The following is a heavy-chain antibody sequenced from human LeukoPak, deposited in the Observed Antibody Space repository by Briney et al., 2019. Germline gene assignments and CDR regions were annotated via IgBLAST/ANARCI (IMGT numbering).Heavy chain of an antibody. D-gene: IGHD5-12*01. J-gene: IGHJ6*03. CDR2: IYYSGST. CDR3: ASLRGYSGYDSIHYYYMDV. V-gene: IGHV4-4*02. CDR1: GGSISSSNW. Sequence: NPSGTLSLTCAVSGGSISSSNWWSWVRQPPGKGLEWIGYIYYSGSTNHNPSLKSRVTISVDTSKNQFSLKLSSVTAADTAVYYCASLRGYSGYDSIHYYYMDVWGKGTTVTVSS.